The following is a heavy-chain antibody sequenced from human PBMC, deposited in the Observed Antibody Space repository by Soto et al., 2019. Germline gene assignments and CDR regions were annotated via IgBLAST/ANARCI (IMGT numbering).Heavy chain of an antibody. Sequence: SVKVSCKASGGTFSSYAISWVRQAPGQGLEWMGGIIPIFGTANYAQKFQGRVTITAGKSTSTAYMELSSLRSEDTAVYYCARDPENWNYFDYWGQGTLVTVSS. V-gene: IGHV1-69*06. J-gene: IGHJ4*02. CDR3: ARDPENWNYFDY. CDR1: GGTFSSYA. CDR2: IIPIFGTA. D-gene: IGHD1-1*01.